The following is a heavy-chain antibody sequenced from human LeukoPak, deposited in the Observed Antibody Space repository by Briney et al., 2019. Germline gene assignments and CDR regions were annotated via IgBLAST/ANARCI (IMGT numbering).Heavy chain of an antibody. CDR3: ARGSSFDGYCSAGACDAGYYDS. V-gene: IGHV4-34*01. CDR2: INHRGSS. CDR1: GESFSAYF. D-gene: IGHD2-15*01. J-gene: IGHJ4*02. Sequence: SETLSLTCAVYGESFSAYFWDWIRQAPGKPLEYIGEINHRGSSHYNPSLKTRVTLAVDTSKNQFSLRLTSVTAADTAVYFCARGSSFDGYCSAGACDAGYYDSWGQGTPVTVSS.